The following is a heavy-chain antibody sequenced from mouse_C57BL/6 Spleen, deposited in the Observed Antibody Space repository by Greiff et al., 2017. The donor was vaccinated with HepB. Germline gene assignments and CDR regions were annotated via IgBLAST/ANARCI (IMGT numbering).Heavy chain of an antibody. CDR1: GYTFTSYW. J-gene: IGHJ2*01. CDR2: IHPNSGST. V-gene: IGHV1-64*01. CDR3: ARSRAAYYFDY. Sequence: QVQLQQPGAELVKPGASVKLSCKASGYTFTSYWMHWVKQGPGQGLEWIGMIHPNSGSTNYNEKFKSKATLTVDKSSSTAYMQLSSLTSEDSAVYDCARSRAAYYFDYWGQGTTLTVSS.